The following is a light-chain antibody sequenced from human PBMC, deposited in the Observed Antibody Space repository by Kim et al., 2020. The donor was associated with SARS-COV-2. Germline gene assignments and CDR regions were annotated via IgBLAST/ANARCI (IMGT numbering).Light chain of an antibody. J-gene: IGLJ1*01. V-gene: IGLV1-40*01. CDR1: SSNSVADYC. Sequence: KIIISCRGSSSNSVADYCVHWYQQFPGAAPNLLIYANTKRPSGVPDRFSGSQSGTSASLAITGLQAEDEADYYCQSYDAGVAGYVFGGGTKVTVL. CDR3: QSYDAGVAGYV. CDR2: ANT.